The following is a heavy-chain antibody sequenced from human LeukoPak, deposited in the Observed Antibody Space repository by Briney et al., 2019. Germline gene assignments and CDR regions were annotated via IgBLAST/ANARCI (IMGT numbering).Heavy chain of an antibody. Sequence: GRSLRLSCAASGFTFSSYGMHWVRQAPGKGLEWVAVISYDGSNKYYADSVKGRFTISRDNSKNTLYLQMNSLRAEDTAVYYCAKNLMTTVTPKQFVAFDIWGQGTMVTVSS. J-gene: IGHJ3*02. CDR1: GFTFSSYG. D-gene: IGHD4-17*01. CDR2: ISYDGSNK. V-gene: IGHV3-30*18. CDR3: AKNLMTTVTPKQFVAFDI.